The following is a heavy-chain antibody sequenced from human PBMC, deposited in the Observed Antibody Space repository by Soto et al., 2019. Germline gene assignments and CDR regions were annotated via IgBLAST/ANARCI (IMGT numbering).Heavy chain of an antibody. CDR1: GVSITPYF. CDR2: IYASGRT. CDR3: ARNFYVDPSLDQYNVDP. J-gene: IGHJ2*01. Sequence: QVQLQESGPGLVKPSETLSLTCTVSGVSITPYFWSWIRQPAGKAPERVGHIYASGRTTYNPSPKIRATLFVAQNQVSLGVTFGTAADTAAYYCARNFYVDPSLDQYNVDPWGRGGLVTVSS. D-gene: IGHD1-1*01. V-gene: IGHV4-4*07.